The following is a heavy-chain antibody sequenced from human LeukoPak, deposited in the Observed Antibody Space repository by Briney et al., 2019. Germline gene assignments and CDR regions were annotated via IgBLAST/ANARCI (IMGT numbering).Heavy chain of an antibody. V-gene: IGHV3-21*01. D-gene: IGHD5-18*01. Sequence: GGSLRLSCAASGFTFSSYSMNWVRQAPGKGLEWVSSISSSSSYIYYADSVKGRFTISRDNAKNSLYLQMNSLRAEDTAVYYCARDWPDTAMVRGYYMDVWGKGTTVTVSS. J-gene: IGHJ6*03. CDR2: ISSSSSYI. CDR1: GFTFSSYS. CDR3: ARDWPDTAMVRGYYMDV.